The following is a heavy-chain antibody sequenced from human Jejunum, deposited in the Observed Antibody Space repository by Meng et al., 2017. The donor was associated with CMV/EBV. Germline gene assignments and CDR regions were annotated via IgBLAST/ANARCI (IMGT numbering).Heavy chain of an antibody. CDR3: AAYGSVKFAQ. CDR2: FYSSDTY. D-gene: IGHD3-10*01. CDR1: GGSVNNYY. Sequence: QVQLQESGPGLVKPSETLSLTCTVSGGSVNNYYWSWIRQSAGKGLEWIGRFYSSDTYNYHPSLDSRVTMSLDTSKNQFSLNLRSVTAADTAVYFCAAYGSVKFAQWGQGTLVTVSS. V-gene: IGHV4-4*07. J-gene: IGHJ4*02.